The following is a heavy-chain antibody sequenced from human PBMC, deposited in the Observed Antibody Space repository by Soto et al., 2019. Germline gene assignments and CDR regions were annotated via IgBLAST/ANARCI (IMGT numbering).Heavy chain of an antibody. CDR3: AKDQASGQGSFDS. Sequence: ASVKVSCKASGYTFTNYAMHWVRQAPGQRLEWMGWINTGKGNTKYSQKFQGRVTITRDTSASTAYMELSSLRSEDTAVYYCAKDQASGQGSFDSWGQGTLVTVSS. J-gene: IGHJ4*02. D-gene: IGHD2-15*01. CDR1: GYTFTNYA. CDR2: INTGKGNT. V-gene: IGHV1-3*04.